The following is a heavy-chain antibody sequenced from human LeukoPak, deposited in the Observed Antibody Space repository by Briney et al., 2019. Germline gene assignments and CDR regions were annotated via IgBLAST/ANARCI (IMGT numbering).Heavy chain of an antibody. D-gene: IGHD3-16*02. Sequence: GSLELSWAAPGFPFSSDAMSRGRPAPGKGLEWVSAISGSGGSTYYADSVKGRFTISRDNSKNTLYLQMNSLRAEDTAVYYCAKGIGPFDPWGQGTLVTVSS. CDR3: AKGIGPFDP. CDR1: GFPFSSDA. V-gene: IGHV3-23*01. J-gene: IGHJ5*02. CDR2: ISGSGGST.